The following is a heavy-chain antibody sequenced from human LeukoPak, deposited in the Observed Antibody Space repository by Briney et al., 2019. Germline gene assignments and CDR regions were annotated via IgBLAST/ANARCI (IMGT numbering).Heavy chain of an antibody. J-gene: IGHJ4*02. CDR1: GFTFSSYA. V-gene: IGHV3-23*01. Sequence: PGGSLRLSCAASGFTFSSYAMSWVRQAPGKGLEWVSAISGSGGSTYYADSVKGRFTISRDNSKNTLYLQMNSLRAEDTAVYYCARFSYGSGSKDTDYWGQGTLVTVSS. CDR3: ARFSYGSGSKDTDY. D-gene: IGHD3-10*01. CDR2: ISGSGGST.